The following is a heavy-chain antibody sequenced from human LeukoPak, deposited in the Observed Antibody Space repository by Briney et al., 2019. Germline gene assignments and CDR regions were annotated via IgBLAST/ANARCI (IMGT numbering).Heavy chain of an antibody. CDR1: GLTFSSHW. J-gene: IGHJ4*02. V-gene: IGHV3-74*01. D-gene: IGHD6-19*01. CDR2: ITNDGSST. CDR3: AKDGSTVAGPSDFDY. Sequence: GGSLRLSCAASGLTFSSHWMHWVCQAPGKGLVWASRITNDGSSTTYADSVKGRFTISRDNAKNMLYLQVNSLRAEDTAVYYCAKDGSTVAGPSDFDYWGQGTLVTVSS.